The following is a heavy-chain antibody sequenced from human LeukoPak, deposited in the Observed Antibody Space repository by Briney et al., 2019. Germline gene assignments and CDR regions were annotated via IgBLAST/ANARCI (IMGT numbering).Heavy chain of an antibody. CDR3: ASGKGFYYDSSGYYWLYYMDV. Sequence: ASETLSLTCTVSGGSISSSSYYWGWIRQPPGKGLEWIGSFYYSGNIYYNPSLKSRVTISVDTSKNQFSLKLSSVTAADTAVYYCASGKGFYYDSSGYYWLYYMDVWGKGTTVTVSS. D-gene: IGHD3-22*01. J-gene: IGHJ6*03. V-gene: IGHV4-39*01. CDR2: FYYSGNI. CDR1: GGSISSSSYY.